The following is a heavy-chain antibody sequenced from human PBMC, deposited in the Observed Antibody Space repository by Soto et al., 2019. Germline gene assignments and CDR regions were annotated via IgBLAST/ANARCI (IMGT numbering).Heavy chain of an antibody. CDR2: IYYSGST. V-gene: IGHV4-61*01. J-gene: IGHJ5*02. CDR3: ARVSRDGYNSHFDP. CDR1: GYSISTGYY. Sequence: LETLSLTCTVSGYSISTGYYWSWIRQPPGKGLEWIGYIYYSGSTNYNPSLKSRVTISVDTSKNQFSLKLSSVTAADTAVYYCARVSRDGYNSHFDPWGQGTLVTVSS. D-gene: IGHD5-12*01.